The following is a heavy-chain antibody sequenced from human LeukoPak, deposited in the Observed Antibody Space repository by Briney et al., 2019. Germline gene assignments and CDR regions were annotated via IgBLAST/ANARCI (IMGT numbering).Heavy chain of an antibody. CDR2: IKQDGSEK. V-gene: IGHV3-7*01. CDR1: GFTPSSYW. D-gene: IGHD6-19*01. CDR3: ARGLSSGWYDDY. J-gene: IGHJ4*02. Sequence: GGSLRLSCAASGFTPSSYWMSWVRQAPGKGLEWVGNIKQDGSEKYYVDSVKGRFTISRDNAKNSLYLQMNSLRAEDTAVYYCARGLSSGWYDDYWGQGTLVTVSS.